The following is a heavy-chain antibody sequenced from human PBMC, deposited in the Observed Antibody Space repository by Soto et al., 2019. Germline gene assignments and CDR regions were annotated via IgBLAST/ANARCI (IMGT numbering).Heavy chain of an antibody. V-gene: IGHV2-5*02. D-gene: IGHD3-10*01. CDR3: AHRADGSGSYYNGPTEFDP. J-gene: IGHJ5*02. Sequence: QITLKESGPTLVKPTQTLTLTCTFSVFSLSTSGVGVGWIRQPPGKALEWLALIYWDDDKRYSPSLKSRLTITKDASKSQVVLTMTNMDPVDTATYSCAHRADGSGSYYNGPTEFDPWGQGTLVTVSS. CDR1: VFSLSTSGVG. CDR2: IYWDDDK.